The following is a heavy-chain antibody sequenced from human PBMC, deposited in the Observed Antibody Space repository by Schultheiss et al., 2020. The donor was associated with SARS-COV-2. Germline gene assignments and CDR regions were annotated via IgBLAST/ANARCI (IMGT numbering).Heavy chain of an antibody. V-gene: IGHV4-39*01. CDR2: IYYSGST. CDR3: ARLPLYGSGSPSGDY. J-gene: IGHJ4*02. D-gene: IGHD3-10*01. CDR1: GGSISSYY. Sequence: SQTISLTCTVSGGSISSYYWGWIRQPAGKGLEWIGSIYYSGSTYYNPSLKSRVTISVDTSKNQFSLKLSSVTAADTAVYYCARLPLYGSGSPSGDYWGQGTLVTVSS.